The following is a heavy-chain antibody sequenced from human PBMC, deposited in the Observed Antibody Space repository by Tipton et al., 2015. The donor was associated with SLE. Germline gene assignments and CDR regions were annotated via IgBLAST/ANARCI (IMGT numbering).Heavy chain of an antibody. CDR3: ARDPRSITVXTXXYAFDI. Sequence: SLRLYCAASGFTFSSYAMHWVRKAPGKGLEWVAVISYDGSNKYYEDSVKGRFTISRDNSKNTLYLQMNSLRAEDTAVYYCARDPRSITVXTXXYAFDIXXXX. J-gene: IGHJ3*02. V-gene: IGHV3-30-3*01. CDR2: ISYDGSNK. CDR1: GFTFSSYA. D-gene: IGHD4-17*01.